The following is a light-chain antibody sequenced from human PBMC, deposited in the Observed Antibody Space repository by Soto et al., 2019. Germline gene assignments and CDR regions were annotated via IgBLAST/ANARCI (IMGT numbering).Light chain of an antibody. CDR2: DAS. V-gene: IGKV3-11*01. Sequence: EIVLTQSPATLSLSPGERATLSCRASQSVSSYLAWYQQKPGQAPRLLIYDASNRATGIPARFSGSGSGTDFPLPISSLEPEDFALYYCQQRSNWRPIFTFGPGTKVDIK. J-gene: IGKJ3*01. CDR1: QSVSSY. CDR3: QQRSNWRPIFT.